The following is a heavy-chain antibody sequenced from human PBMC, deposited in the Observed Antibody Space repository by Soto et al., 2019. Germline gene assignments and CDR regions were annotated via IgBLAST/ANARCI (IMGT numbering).Heavy chain of an antibody. D-gene: IGHD3-16*01. CDR2: ISAYNGNT. J-gene: IGHJ3*02. Sequence: ASVKVSCKASGYTFTSYGISWVRQAPGQGLEWMGWISAYNGNTNYAQKLQGRVTMTTDTSTSTAYMELRSLRSDDTAVYYCATIPMITFGGVTEDIWGQGTMVTVSS. CDR1: GYTFTSYG. CDR3: ATIPMITFGGVTEDI. V-gene: IGHV1-18*01.